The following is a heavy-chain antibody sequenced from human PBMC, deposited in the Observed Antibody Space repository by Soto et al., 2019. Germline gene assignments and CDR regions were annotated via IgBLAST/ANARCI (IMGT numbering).Heavy chain of an antibody. Sequence: SETLSLTCAVYGGSFSGYYWSWIRQPPGKGLEWIGEINHSGSTNYNPSLKSRVTISVDTSKNQFSLKLSSVTAADTAVYYCARDRHCTNGVCQGYYYYYGMDVWGQGTTVTVSS. V-gene: IGHV4-34*01. CDR2: INHSGST. CDR1: GGSFSGYY. CDR3: ARDRHCTNGVCQGYYYYYGMDV. D-gene: IGHD2-8*01. J-gene: IGHJ6*02.